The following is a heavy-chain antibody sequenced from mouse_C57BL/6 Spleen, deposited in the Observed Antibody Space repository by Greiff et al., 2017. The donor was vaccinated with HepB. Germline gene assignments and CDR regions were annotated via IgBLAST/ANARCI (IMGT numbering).Heavy chain of an antibody. Sequence: EVKLMESGGGLVQPGGSLKLSCAASGFTFSDYYMYWVRQTPEKRLEWVAYISTGGGSTYYPDTVKGRFTISRDNAKNTLYLQMSRLKSEDTAMYYCARPSSSYYGSSYAWFAYWGQGTLVTVSA. D-gene: IGHD1-1*01. CDR3: ARPSSSYYGSSYAWFAY. CDR1: GFTFSDYY. V-gene: IGHV5-12*01. CDR2: ISTGGGST. J-gene: IGHJ3*01.